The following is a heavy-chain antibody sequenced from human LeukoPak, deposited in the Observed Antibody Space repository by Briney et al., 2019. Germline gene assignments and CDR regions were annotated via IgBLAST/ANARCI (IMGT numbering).Heavy chain of an antibody. CDR3: AREDSSSRYGMDV. Sequence: GGSLRLSCAASGXTFSSYSMNWVRQAPGKGLEWVANIKKDGSEKYYVDSVKGRFSISRDNAKNSLYLQMNSLRAEDTAVYYCAREDSSSRYGMDVWGQGTSVTVSS. D-gene: IGHD6-13*01. J-gene: IGHJ6*02. CDR1: GXTFSSYS. CDR2: IKKDGSEK. V-gene: IGHV3-7*05.